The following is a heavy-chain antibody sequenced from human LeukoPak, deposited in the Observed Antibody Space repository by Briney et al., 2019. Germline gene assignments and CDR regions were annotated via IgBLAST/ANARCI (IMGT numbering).Heavy chain of an antibody. V-gene: IGHV3-23*01. CDR1: GFTFSSYA. CDR2: ISGSGDGT. D-gene: IGHD1-26*01. Sequence: GSLRLSCAASGFTFSSYAMSWVRQAPGKGLEWVSAISGSGDGTYYADSVKGRFTISRDNSKNTLYLQMNSLRADDTAVYYCAKHSGSYSMDYWGQGTLVTVSS. CDR3: AKHSGSYSMDY. J-gene: IGHJ4*02.